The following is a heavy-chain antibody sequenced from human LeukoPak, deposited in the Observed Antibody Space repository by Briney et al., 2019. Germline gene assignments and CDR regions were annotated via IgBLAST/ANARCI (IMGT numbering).Heavy chain of an antibody. V-gene: IGHV3-64*01. J-gene: IGHJ6*02. D-gene: IGHD5-24*01. Sequence: PGGSLRLSCAASGFTFSSYAMHWVRQAPGKGLEYVSAISSNGGSTYYANSVKGRFTISRDNSKNTLYLQMGSLRAEDMAVYYCARDRDGYNFRVVDVWGQGTTVTVSS. CDR2: ISSNGGST. CDR3: ARDRDGYNFRVVDV. CDR1: GFTFSSYA.